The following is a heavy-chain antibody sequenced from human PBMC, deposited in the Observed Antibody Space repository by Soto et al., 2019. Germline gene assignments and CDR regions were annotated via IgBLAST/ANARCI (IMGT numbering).Heavy chain of an antibody. D-gene: IGHD6-13*01. CDR2: ISGSGGST. CDR3: AVISIAAAGNNWFDP. CDR1: GFTFSSYA. V-gene: IGHV3-23*01. J-gene: IGHJ5*02. Sequence: GGSLRLSCAASGFTFSSYAMSWVRQAPGKGLEWVSAISGSGGSTYYADSVKGRFTISRDNSKNTLYLQMNSLRAEDTALYYCAVISIAAAGNNWFDPWGQGTLVTSPQ.